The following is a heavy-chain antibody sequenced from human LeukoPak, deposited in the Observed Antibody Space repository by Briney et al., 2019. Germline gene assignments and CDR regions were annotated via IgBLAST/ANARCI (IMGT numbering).Heavy chain of an antibody. CDR3: ARQVYYGSGYTLYYYYYYMDV. Sequence: PSETLSLTCTVSGGSISSSNYYWGWIRQPPGKGLEWIGSIYYSGSTYYNPSLKSRVTISVDTSKNQFSLKLSSVTAADTAVYYCARQVYYGSGYTLYYYYYYMDVWGKGTTVTISS. CDR1: GGSISSSNYY. D-gene: IGHD3-10*01. J-gene: IGHJ6*03. V-gene: IGHV4-39*01. CDR2: IYYSGST.